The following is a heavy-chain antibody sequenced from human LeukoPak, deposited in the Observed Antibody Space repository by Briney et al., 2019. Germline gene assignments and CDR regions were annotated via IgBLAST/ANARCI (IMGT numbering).Heavy chain of an antibody. J-gene: IGHJ4*02. D-gene: IGHD6-6*01. CDR3: AKSPLRYSSSTLRDY. V-gene: IGHV3-23*01. Sequence: GGSLRLSCAASGFTFSSYAMSWVRQAPGKGLEWVSAISGSGGSTYYADSVKGRFTISRDNSKNTLYLQMNSLRAEDTAVYYCAKSPLRYSSSTLRDYWGQGTLDTVSS. CDR1: GFTFSSYA. CDR2: ISGSGGST.